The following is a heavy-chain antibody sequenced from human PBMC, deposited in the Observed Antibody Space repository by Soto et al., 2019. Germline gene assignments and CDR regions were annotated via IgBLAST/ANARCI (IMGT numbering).Heavy chain of an antibody. CDR1: GFTFSSYG. D-gene: IGHD6-19*01. Sequence: QVQLVESGGGVVQPGRSLRLSCAASGFTFSSYGMHWVRQAPGKGLEWVAVIWYDGSNKYYADYVKGRFTISRDNSKNTLYLQMNSLRAEDTAVYYCARDGSGWYVDYWGQGTLVTVSS. V-gene: IGHV3-33*01. CDR2: IWYDGSNK. CDR3: ARDGSGWYVDY. J-gene: IGHJ4*02.